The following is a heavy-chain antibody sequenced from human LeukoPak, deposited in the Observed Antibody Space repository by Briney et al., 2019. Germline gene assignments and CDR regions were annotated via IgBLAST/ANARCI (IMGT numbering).Heavy chain of an antibody. D-gene: IGHD6-13*01. CDR1: GFTFSSYS. Sequence: GGSLRLSCAASGFTFSSYSMNWVRRAPGKGLEWVSSISSSSSYIYYADSVKGRFTISRDNAKNSLYLQMNSLRAEDTAVYYCARVSGSSSWHLDYWGQGTLVTVSS. J-gene: IGHJ4*02. CDR3: ARVSGSSSWHLDY. V-gene: IGHV3-21*06. CDR2: ISSSSSYI.